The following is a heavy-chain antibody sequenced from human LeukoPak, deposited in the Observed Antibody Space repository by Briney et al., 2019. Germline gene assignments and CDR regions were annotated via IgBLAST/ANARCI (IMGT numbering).Heavy chain of an antibody. D-gene: IGHD3-22*01. CDR2: ISYDGSNK. CDR1: GFTFSSYA. J-gene: IGHJ4*02. CDR3: ARGSGYRVLDY. Sequence: LGGSLRLSCAASGFTFSSYAMHWVRQAPGKGLEWVAVISYDGSNKYYADSVKGRFTISKDNSKNTLYLQMNSLRAEDTAVYYCARGSGYRVLDYWGQGTLVTVSS. V-gene: IGHV3-30-3*01.